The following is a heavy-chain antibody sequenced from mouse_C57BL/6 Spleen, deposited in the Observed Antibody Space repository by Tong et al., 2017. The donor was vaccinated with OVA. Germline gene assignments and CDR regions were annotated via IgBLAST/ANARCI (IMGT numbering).Heavy chain of an antibody. V-gene: IGHV5-4*01. CDR1: GFTFSSYA. Sequence: EVQLQESGGGLVKPGGSLKLSCAASGFTFSSYAMSWVRQTPEKRLEWVATISDGGSYTYYPDNVKGRFTISRDNAKNNLYLQMSHLKSEDTAMYYCAREDYGSMGYFDVWGTGTTVTVSS. D-gene: IGHD1-1*01. CDR2: ISDGGSYT. J-gene: IGHJ1*03. CDR3: AREDYGSMGYFDV.